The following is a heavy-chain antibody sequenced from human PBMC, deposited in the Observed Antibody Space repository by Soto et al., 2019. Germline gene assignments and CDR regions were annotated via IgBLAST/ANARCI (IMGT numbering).Heavy chain of an antibody. Sequence: GWSLRLSCTSSYFTVSNAWMNWVLQTPLKVLECFGRIKSKTDGGTTDYAAPVKGRFTISRDDSKNTLYLQMNSLKTEDTAVHYCTTGLVRPSGGGGAFAIWGQGTMVTVS. V-gene: IGHV3-15*07. D-gene: IGHD2-8*01. CDR3: TTGLVRPSGGGGAFAI. J-gene: IGHJ3*02. CDR1: YFTVSNAW. CDR2: IKSKTDGGTT.